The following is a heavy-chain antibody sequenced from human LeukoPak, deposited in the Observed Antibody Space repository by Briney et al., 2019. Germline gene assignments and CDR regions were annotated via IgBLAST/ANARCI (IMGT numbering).Heavy chain of an antibody. J-gene: IGHJ4*02. CDR2: INHNGNVN. V-gene: IGHV3-7*01. D-gene: IGHD2-2*02. Sequence: GGSLRLSCAASGFTFSSYWMNWARQAPGKGLEWVASINHNGNVNYYVDSVKGRFTISRDNAKNSLYLQMNSLRAEDTAVYYCARAGTHTDDYWGQGTLVTVSS. CDR1: GFTFSSYW. CDR3: ARAGTHTDDY.